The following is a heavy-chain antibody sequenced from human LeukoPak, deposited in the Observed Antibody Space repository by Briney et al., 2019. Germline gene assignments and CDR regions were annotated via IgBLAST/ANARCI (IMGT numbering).Heavy chain of an antibody. CDR1: GYTFTGYY. CDR3: ARPFDYGGNLYYFDY. CDR2: INPNSGGT. Sequence: ASVKVSCKASGYTFTGYYMHWVRQAPGQGLEWMGWINPNSGGTNYAQKFQGRATMTRDTSINTAYMELNRLNSDDTAVYYCARPFDYGGNLYYFDYWGQGTLVTVSS. J-gene: IGHJ4*02. V-gene: IGHV1-2*02. D-gene: IGHD4-23*01.